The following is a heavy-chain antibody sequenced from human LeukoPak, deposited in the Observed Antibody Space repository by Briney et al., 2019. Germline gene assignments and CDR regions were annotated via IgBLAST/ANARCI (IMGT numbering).Heavy chain of an antibody. CDR3: ARPPLY. J-gene: IGHJ1*01. CDR2: ISYDGSNK. Sequence: PGGSLRLSCAASGFTFSSYAMHWVRQAPGQGLEWVEVISYDGSNKYYADSVKGRFTISRDNSKNTLYLQMNSLRAEDTAVYYCARPPLYWGQGTLVSVSS. V-gene: IGHV3-30*04. CDR1: GFTFSSYA.